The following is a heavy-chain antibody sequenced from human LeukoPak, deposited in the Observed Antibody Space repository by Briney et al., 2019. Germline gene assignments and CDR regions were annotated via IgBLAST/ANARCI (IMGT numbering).Heavy chain of an antibody. CDR3: AREKGIVAGLYYYYGMDV. J-gene: IGHJ6*02. Sequence: PSETLSLTCTVSGGSISSYYWSWIRQPAGKGLEWIGRIYTSGSTNYNPSLKSRVTMSVDTSKNQFSLKLSSVTAADTAVYYCAREKGIVAGLYYYYGMDVWGQGTTVTVSS. D-gene: IGHD6-19*01. V-gene: IGHV4-4*07. CDR2: IYTSGST. CDR1: GGSISSYY.